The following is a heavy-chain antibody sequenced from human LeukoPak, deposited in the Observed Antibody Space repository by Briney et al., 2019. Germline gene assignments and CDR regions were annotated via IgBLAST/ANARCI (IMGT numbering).Heavy chain of an antibody. CDR3: ASPGSSSLIT. J-gene: IGHJ4*02. Sequence: SETLSLTCTASGGSISSSSYYWGWLRQPPGKGLEWIGSIYYSGSTYYNPSLKSRVTISVDTSKNQFSLKLSSVTAADTAVYYCASPGSSSLITWGQGTLVTVSS. CDR1: GGSISSSSYY. CDR2: IYYSGST. D-gene: IGHD6-13*01. V-gene: IGHV4-39*01.